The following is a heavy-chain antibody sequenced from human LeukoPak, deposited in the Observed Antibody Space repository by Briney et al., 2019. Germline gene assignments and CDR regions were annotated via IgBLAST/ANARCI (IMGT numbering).Heavy chain of an antibody. D-gene: IGHD1-26*01. CDR1: GFSLSTSGVG. V-gene: IGHV2-5*01. Sequence: ASGPTLVNPTQTLTLTCTFSGFSLSTSGVGVGWIRQPPGKALEWLALIYWNDDKRYSPSLKSRLTITKDTSKNQVVLTMTNMDPVDTATYYCAHRSQVLVGATALYFFDYWGQGALVTVSS. CDR3: AHRSQVLVGATALYFFDY. J-gene: IGHJ4*02. CDR2: IYWNDDK.